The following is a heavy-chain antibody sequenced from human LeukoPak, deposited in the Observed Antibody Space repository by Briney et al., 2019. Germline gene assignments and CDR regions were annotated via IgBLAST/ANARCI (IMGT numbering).Heavy chain of an antibody. Sequence: GGSLRLSCAASGFTFSSYWMSWVRQAPGEGLEWVANIKQDGSEKYYVDSVKGRFTISRDNAKNSLYLQMNSLRAEDTAVYYCARDRRDGYKRDDYWGQGTLVTVSS. CDR2: IKQDGSEK. V-gene: IGHV3-7*01. J-gene: IGHJ4*02. CDR3: ARDRRDGYKRDDY. CDR1: GFTFSSYW. D-gene: IGHD5-12*01.